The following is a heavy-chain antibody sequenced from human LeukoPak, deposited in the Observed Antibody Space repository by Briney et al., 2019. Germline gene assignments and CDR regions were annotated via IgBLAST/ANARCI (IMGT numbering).Heavy chain of an antibody. Sequence: PGGSLRLSCAASGFTFSSYAMSWVRQAPGKGLEWVSAISGSGGSTYYADSVKGRFTISRDNAKNTLYLQMNSLRAEDTAVYYCTRVGIAAAGIDYWGQGTLVTVSS. J-gene: IGHJ4*02. CDR3: TRVGIAAAGIDY. CDR1: GFTFSSYA. D-gene: IGHD6-13*01. V-gene: IGHV3-23*01. CDR2: ISGSGGST.